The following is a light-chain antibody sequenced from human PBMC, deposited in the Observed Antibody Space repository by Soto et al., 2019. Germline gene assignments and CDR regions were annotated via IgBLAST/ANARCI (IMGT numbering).Light chain of an antibody. CDR3: AAWDDTVRSYV. CDR2: RDN. CDR1: ISNIATNY. V-gene: IGLV1-47*01. Sequence: QSVLTQPPSVSGTPGQRVTISCSGGISNIATNYVHWFQQLPGTAPKVLSNRDNQRPSGVPDRFSGSKSGTSASLAISGPRSEYEAEYYCAAWDDTVRSYVFGTGTKLTVL. J-gene: IGLJ1*01.